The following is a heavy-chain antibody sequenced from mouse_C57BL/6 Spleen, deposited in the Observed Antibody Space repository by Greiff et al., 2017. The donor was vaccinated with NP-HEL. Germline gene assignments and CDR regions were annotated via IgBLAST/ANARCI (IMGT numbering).Heavy chain of an antibody. CDR1: GYTFTDYY. CDR2: INPYNGGT. J-gene: IGHJ2*01. V-gene: IGHV1-19*01. D-gene: IGHD2-4*01. CDR3: ARGDDSYYFDY. Sequence: VQLQQSGPVLVKPGASVKMSCKASGYTFTDYYMNWVKQSHGKSLEWIGVINPYNGGTSYNQKFKGKATLTVDKSSSTAYMELNSLTSEDSAVYYCARGDDSYYFDYWGQGTTLTVSS.